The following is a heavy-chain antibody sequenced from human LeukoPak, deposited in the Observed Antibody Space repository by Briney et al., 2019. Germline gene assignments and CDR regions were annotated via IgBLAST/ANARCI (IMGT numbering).Heavy chain of an antibody. CDR2: ISAYNGNT. D-gene: IGHD2-15*01. Sequence: ASVKVSCKASGYTFTSYGISWVRQAPGQGLEWMGWISAYNGNTNYEQKLQGRVTMTTDTSTSTAYMELRSLRSDDTAVYYCAREYCSGGSCYETQIDYWGQGTLVTVSS. CDR3: AREYCSGGSCYETQIDY. J-gene: IGHJ4*02. V-gene: IGHV1-18*01. CDR1: GYTFTSYG.